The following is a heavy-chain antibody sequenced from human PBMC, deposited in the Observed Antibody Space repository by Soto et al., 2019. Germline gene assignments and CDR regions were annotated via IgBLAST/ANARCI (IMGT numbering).Heavy chain of an antibody. Sequence: GGSLRLSCAASGFTFSSFWMHWVRQAPGKGLVWVSRINTDGRGTSYADSVKGRFTISRDNAKNTLYLQMNSLRAEDTAVYYCARDVGPYGMDVWGQGTTVTVSS. V-gene: IGHV3-74*01. CDR1: GFTFSSFW. CDR3: ARDVGPYGMDV. D-gene: IGHD1-26*01. J-gene: IGHJ6*02. CDR2: INTDGRGT.